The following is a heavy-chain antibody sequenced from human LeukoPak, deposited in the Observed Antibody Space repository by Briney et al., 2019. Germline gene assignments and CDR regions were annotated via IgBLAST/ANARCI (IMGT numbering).Heavy chain of an antibody. J-gene: IGHJ4*02. CDR1: GGTFSSCA. CDR2: IIPILGIA. D-gene: IGHD6-13*01. V-gene: IGHV1-69*04. CDR3: ARVTSSSWYVAKD. Sequence: SVKVSCKASGGTFSSCAISWVRQAPGQGLEWMGRIIPILGIANYAQKFQGRVTITADKSTSTAYMELSSLRSEDTAVYYCARVTSSSWYVAKDWGQGTLVTVSS.